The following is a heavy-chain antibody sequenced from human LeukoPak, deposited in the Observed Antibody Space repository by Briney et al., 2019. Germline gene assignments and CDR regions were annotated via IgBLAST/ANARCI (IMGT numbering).Heavy chain of an antibody. Sequence: ASVKVSCKASGYTFTAYGVSWVRQAPGQGLEWMGWISTYNGHTNYAQKLQDRVTMTTDTSTSTAYMELRSLRSDDTAVYYCARDPVTYNYHSSGLPSANWFDPWGQGTLVTVSS. CDR1: GYTFTAYG. CDR3: ARDPVTYNYHSSGLPSANWFDP. D-gene: IGHD3-22*01. V-gene: IGHV1-18*01. CDR2: ISTYNGHT. J-gene: IGHJ5*02.